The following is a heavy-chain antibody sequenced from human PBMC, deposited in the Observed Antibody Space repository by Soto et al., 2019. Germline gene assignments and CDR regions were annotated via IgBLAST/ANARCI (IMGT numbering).Heavy chain of an antibody. D-gene: IGHD2-21*02. V-gene: IGHV4-4*07. CDR3: ARDGMTTGDT. CDR2: VFSSVSA. Sequence: SETLSLTCIVSGVSVRSYTWSWVRQPANKGLEWIGRVFSSVSATYNPSLKSRVSISMDTPENRISLKLDSVTAADAGVYFCARDGMTTGDTWGPGPLVTVSS. CDR1: GVSVRSYT. J-gene: IGHJ4*02.